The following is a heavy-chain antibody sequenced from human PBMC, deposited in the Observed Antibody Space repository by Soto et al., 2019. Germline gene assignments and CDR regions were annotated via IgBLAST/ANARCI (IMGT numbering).Heavy chain of an antibody. D-gene: IGHD3-22*01. Sequence: TLSITCTVSGGSINSGGYYGSWIRQHPGKGLEWIGYIYYSGSTYYNPSLKSRVTISVDTSKNQFSLKLSSVTAADTAVYYCARARNYYDSSGYYYFSWFDPWGQGTLVTVSS. CDR1: GGSINSGGYY. CDR2: IYYSGST. J-gene: IGHJ5*02. V-gene: IGHV4-31*03. CDR3: ARARNYYDSSGYYYFSWFDP.